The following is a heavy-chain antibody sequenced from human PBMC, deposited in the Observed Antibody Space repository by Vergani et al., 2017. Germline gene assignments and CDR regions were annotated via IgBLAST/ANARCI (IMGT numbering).Heavy chain of an antibody. J-gene: IGHJ4*02. V-gene: IGHV1-69*05. CDR1: GGTFSSYA. D-gene: IGHD3-3*01. CDR2: IIPIFGTA. Sequence: QVQLVQSGAEVKKPGSSVKVSCKASGGTFSSYAISWVRQAPGQGLEWMGGIIPIFGTANYAQKFQGRVTMTRDTSISTAYMELSRLRSDDTAVYYCARDRSNLEWLSYNDYWGQGTLVTVSS. CDR3: ARDRSNLEWLSYNDY.